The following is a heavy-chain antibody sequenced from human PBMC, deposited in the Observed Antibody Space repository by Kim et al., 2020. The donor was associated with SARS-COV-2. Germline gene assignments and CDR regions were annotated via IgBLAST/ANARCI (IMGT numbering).Heavy chain of an antibody. D-gene: IGHD1-26*01. CDR3: ARERTYSGSATDMDV. J-gene: IGHJ6*03. V-gene: IGHV3-21*01. CDR1: GFTFSSYS. CDR2: ISSSSRYI. Sequence: GGSLRLSCAASGFTFSSYSMNWVRHAPGKGREWCSSISSSSRYIYYADSVKGRFTISSDNAKNALYLQMNSLRAEDTAVYFCARERTYSGSATDMDVWGNGTKVTVSS.